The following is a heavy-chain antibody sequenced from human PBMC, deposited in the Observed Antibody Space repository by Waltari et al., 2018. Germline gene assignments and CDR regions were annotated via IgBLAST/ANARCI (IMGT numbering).Heavy chain of an antibody. CDR3: AREGMQRNFDN. CDR1: GYTFTGYY. D-gene: IGHD6-25*01. CDR2: INPGTGGT. Sequence: QVQLVQSGAEVKKPGASVQVSCKTFGYTFTGYYLHWVRQTPGQGLEWMGRINPGTGGTNDVQRFQGRVTMTRDTSINTAFMELSSLTSDDTAVYFCAREGMQRNFDNWGQGTLVSVSS. J-gene: IGHJ4*02. V-gene: IGHV1-2*06.